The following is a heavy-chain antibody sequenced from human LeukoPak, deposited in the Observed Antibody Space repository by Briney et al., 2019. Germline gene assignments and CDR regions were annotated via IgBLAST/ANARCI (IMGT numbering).Heavy chain of an antibody. CDR3: AREAGTGADYYYYGMDV. D-gene: IGHD7-27*01. Sequence: GGSLRLSCAASGFTFSSYAMHWVRQAPGKGLEWVANIKQDGSEKYYVDSVKGRFTISRDNAKNSLYLQMNSLRAEDTAVYYCAREAGTGADYYYYGMDVWGQGTTVTVSS. V-gene: IGHV3-7*01. CDR2: IKQDGSEK. J-gene: IGHJ6*02. CDR1: GFTFSSYA.